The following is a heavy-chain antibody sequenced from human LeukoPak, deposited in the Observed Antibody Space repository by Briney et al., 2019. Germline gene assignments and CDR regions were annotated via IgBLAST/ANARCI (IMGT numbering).Heavy chain of an antibody. J-gene: IGHJ3*02. CDR2: ISSNGGST. Sequence: HSGGSLRLSCAASGFTFSSYAMHWVRQAPGKGLEYVSAISSNGGSTYYANSVKGRFTISRDNSKNTLYLQMGSLRAEDMAVYYCARLGYPAAFDIWGQGTMVTVSS. CDR1: GFTFSSYA. V-gene: IGHV3-64*01. D-gene: IGHD5-18*01. CDR3: ARLGYPAAFDI.